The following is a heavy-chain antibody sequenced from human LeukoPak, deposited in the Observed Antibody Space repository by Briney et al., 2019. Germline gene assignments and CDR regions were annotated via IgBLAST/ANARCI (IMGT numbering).Heavy chain of an antibody. Sequence: SETLSLTCTVSGGSISSYYWNWIRQPPGKGLEWIGYIYYSGSTNYNPSLKSRVTISVDTSKNQFSLKLSSVTAADTAVYYCARGESWPLDYWGQGTLVTVSS. CDR1: GGSISSYY. J-gene: IGHJ4*02. CDR3: ARGESWPLDY. CDR2: IYYSGST. V-gene: IGHV4-59*01. D-gene: IGHD6-13*01.